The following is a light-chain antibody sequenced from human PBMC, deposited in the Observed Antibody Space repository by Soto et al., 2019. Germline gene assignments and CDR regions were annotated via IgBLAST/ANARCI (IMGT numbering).Light chain of an antibody. J-gene: IGKJ1*01. Sequence: EIVMTQSPATLSVSPGERATRSCRASQSVSSDLAWYQQKPGQAPRLLIYGASTRATGIQARFSGSGSGTEFTLTISSLQSEDFAVYYCQHYNNWPRTFGQGTKVEIK. CDR3: QHYNNWPRT. CDR1: QSVSSD. V-gene: IGKV3-15*01. CDR2: GAS.